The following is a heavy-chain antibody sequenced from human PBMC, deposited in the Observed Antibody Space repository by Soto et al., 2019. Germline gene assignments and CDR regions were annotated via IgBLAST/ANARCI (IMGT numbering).Heavy chain of an antibody. D-gene: IGHD2-21*02. CDR3: ARQMSVVVTAIEPEVWFDP. CDR2: ISAYNGNT. Sequence: ASVKVSCKASGYIFTSYGISWVRQAPGQGLEWMGWISAYNGNTNYAQKLQGRVTMTTDTSTSTAYMELRSLRSDDTAVYYCARQMSVVVTAIEPEVWFDPWGQGTLVTVSS. J-gene: IGHJ5*02. CDR1: GYIFTSYG. V-gene: IGHV1-18*01.